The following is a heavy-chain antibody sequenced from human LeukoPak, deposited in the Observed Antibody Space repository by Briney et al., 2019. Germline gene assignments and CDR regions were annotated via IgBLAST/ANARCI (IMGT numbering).Heavy chain of an antibody. CDR2: INHSGIT. Sequence: SETLSLTCAVYGGSFSGYYWSWIRQPPGKGLEWIGEINHSGITYYNSSLKSRVTISVDTSKNQFSLNLNSVTAADTAVYYCARGAPLICDWFDPWGQGTLVTVSS. D-gene: IGHD2-15*01. CDR3: ARGAPLICDWFDP. V-gene: IGHV4-34*01. J-gene: IGHJ5*02. CDR1: GGSFSGYY.